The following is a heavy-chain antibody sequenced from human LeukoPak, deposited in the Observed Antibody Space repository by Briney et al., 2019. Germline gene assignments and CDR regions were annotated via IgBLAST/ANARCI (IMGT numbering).Heavy chain of an antibody. Sequence: GGSLRLSCAASGFTFRSYWMHWVRQGPGKGLMWVSRINSDATSTTYADSVKGRFTISRDNAKNTLYLQMDSLTAEDSRVYYCARDVDFDSWGQGTLVTVSS. CDR1: GFTFRSYW. CDR3: ARDVDFDS. J-gene: IGHJ4*02. V-gene: IGHV3-74*01. CDR2: INSDATST.